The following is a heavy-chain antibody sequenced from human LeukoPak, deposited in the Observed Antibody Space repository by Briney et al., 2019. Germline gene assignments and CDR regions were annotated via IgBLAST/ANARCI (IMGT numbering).Heavy chain of an antibody. CDR1: GDSVSSNSVT. V-gene: IGHV6-1*01. CDR3: ARRLTQYDCFDP. CDR2: TYYRSTWYN. J-gene: IGHJ5*02. D-gene: IGHD2-2*01. Sequence: SQTLSLTCAISGDSVSSNSVTWNWIRQSPSRGLEWLGRTYYRSTWYNDYAVSVRGRITVNPDTSKNQFSLHLNSVTLEDTAVYYCARRLTQYDCFDPWGQGILVTVSS.